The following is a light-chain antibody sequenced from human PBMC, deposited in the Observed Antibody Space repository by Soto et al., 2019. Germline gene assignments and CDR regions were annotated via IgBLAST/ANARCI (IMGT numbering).Light chain of an antibody. CDR1: SSDVGSYNL. CDR2: EVS. Sequence: QSALTQPASVSGSPGQSITISCTGTSSDVGSYNLVSWYQQHPGKSPKLMIYEVSSRPSGVSNRFSGSKSGNTASLTISGLQAEDEADYYCSSYRSSNSWVFGGGTKLTVL. J-gene: IGLJ3*02. CDR3: SSYRSSNSWV. V-gene: IGLV2-14*02.